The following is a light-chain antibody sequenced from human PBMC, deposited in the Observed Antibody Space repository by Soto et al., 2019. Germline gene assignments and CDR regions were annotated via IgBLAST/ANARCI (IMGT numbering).Light chain of an antibody. CDR2: DAS. V-gene: IGKV3-11*01. CDR3: QQRSTGT. Sequence: EVVLTQSPATLSLSPGERATLSCRASRTINNFLAWYQQKPGQAPRLLIYDASSRAAGVPGRFSGSGSGTDFTLTITSLEPEDFALYHCQQRSTGTFGGGTKV. CDR1: RTINNF. J-gene: IGKJ4*01.